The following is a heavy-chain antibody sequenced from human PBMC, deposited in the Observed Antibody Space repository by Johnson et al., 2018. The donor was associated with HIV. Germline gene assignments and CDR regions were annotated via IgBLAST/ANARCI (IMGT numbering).Heavy chain of an antibody. CDR2: LHSGGNT. CDR1: GFTVSSNY. CDR3: AREGAWEVRPGAFDI. J-gene: IGHJ3*02. Sequence: MLLVESGGGLVQPGESLRLSCVVSGFTVSSNYMSWVRQAPGKGLEWVSVLHSGGNTYYADSVRGRFTISRDNSKNTMYLQMNSLRAEDTAVYHCAREGAWEVRPGAFDIWGQGTTVTVSS. V-gene: IGHV3-66*01. D-gene: IGHD1-26*01.